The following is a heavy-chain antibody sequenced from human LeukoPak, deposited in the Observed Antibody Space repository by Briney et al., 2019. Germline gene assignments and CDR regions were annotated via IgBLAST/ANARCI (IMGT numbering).Heavy chain of an antibody. CDR3: ARGKPVYFYGPGSYLASPFDS. D-gene: IGHD3-10*01. CDR1: GYTFTSYG. CDR2: ISTYNGNT. V-gene: IGHV1-18*01. J-gene: IGHJ4*02. Sequence: ASVKVSCKASGYTFTSYGISWVRQAPGHGLEWMGWISTYNGNTNYAQMLQGRITMTTDTSTSTAYMELRSLRSDDTAVYYCARGKPVYFYGPGSYLASPFDSWGQGTLVTVSS.